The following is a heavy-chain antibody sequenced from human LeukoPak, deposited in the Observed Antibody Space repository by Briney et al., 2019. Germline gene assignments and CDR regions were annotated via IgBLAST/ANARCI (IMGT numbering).Heavy chain of an antibody. CDR2: IRSKAYGGTT. CDR1: GFTFGDYA. CDR3: TRDHPTVTSDY. D-gene: IGHD4-17*01. V-gene: IGHV3-49*04. Sequence: GGSLRLSCTASGFTFGDYAMSWVRQAPGKGLEWVGFIRSKAYGGTTEYAASVKGTFTISRDDSKSIAYLQMNSLKTEDPAVYYCTRDHPTVTSDYWGQGTLVTVSS. J-gene: IGHJ4*02.